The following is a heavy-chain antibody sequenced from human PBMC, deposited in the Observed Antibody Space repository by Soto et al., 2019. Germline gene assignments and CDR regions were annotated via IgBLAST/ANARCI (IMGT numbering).Heavy chain of an antibody. CDR2: IYWNDDK. J-gene: IGHJ4*02. V-gene: IGHV2-5*01. Sequence: GSGPTLVNPTQTLTLTCTFSGFSLSTSGVGVGWIRQPPGKALEWLALIYWNDDKRYSPSLKSRLTITKDTSKNQVVLTMTNMDPVDTATYYCAHGRGPYCSGGSCYSPYFDYWGQGTLVTVSS. D-gene: IGHD2-15*01. CDR1: GFSLSTSGVG. CDR3: AHGRGPYCSGGSCYSPYFDY.